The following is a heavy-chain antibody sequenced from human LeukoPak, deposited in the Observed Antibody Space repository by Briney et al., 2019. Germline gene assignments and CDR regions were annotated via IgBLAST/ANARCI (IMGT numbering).Heavy chain of an antibody. Sequence: GRSLRLSCTASGFTFGDYAMSWFRQAPGKGLEWVGLIRAKTYGGTTQYAASVKDRFTISRDDSKSIAYLQMNSLKTDDTAVYYCTRADYGGNAGGFWGQGTLVTVSS. J-gene: IGHJ4*02. CDR1: GFTFGDYA. D-gene: IGHD4-23*01. CDR2: IRAKTYGGTT. V-gene: IGHV3-49*03. CDR3: TRADYGGNAGGF.